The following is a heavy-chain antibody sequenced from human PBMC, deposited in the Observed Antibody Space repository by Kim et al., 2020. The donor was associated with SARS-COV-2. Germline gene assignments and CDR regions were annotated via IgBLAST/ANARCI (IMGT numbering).Heavy chain of an antibody. Sequence: GGSLRLSCAASGFTFSSYGMHWVRQAPGKGLEWVAVIWYDGSNKYYADSVKGRFTISRDNSKNTLYLQMNSLRAEDTAVYYCARHYYYDTEGYLRAFDIWGQGTMVTVSS. J-gene: IGHJ3*02. CDR2: IWYDGSNK. CDR3: ARHYYYDTEGYLRAFDI. CDR1: GFTFSSYG. D-gene: IGHD3-22*01. V-gene: IGHV3-33*01.